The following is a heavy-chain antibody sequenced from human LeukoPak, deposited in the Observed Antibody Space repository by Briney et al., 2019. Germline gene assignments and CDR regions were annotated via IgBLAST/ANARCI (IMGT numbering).Heavy chain of an antibody. J-gene: IGHJ3*01. CDR1: GFAFNSYC. V-gene: IGHV3-48*04. CDR2: INKGGSAK. Sequence: GGSLRLPCAASGFAFNSYCMTWVRQAPGKGLEWVAYINKGGSAKYYVDSVRGRFTVSRDNAKSSLYLQMNRLRADDTAVYYFLILKVSTVRDSFDLCGEGTMVTASS. D-gene: IGHD3-10*01. CDR3: LILKVSTVRDSFDL.